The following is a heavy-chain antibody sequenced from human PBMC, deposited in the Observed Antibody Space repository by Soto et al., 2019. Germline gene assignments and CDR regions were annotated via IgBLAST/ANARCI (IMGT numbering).Heavy chain of an antibody. CDR3: ARVHLFSITMFRGENDFDI. V-gene: IGHV3-11*01. CDR1: GFTFSDYY. Sequence: QVQLVESGGGLVKPGGSLRLSCAASGFTFSDYYMSWIRQAPGKGLEWVSYISSSGSTIYYADSVKGRFTISRDSAKNSLYLQMNSIRADATEVYYCARVHLFSITMFRGENDFDIWGQGTMVTVSS. J-gene: IGHJ3*02. D-gene: IGHD3-10*01. CDR2: ISSSGSTI.